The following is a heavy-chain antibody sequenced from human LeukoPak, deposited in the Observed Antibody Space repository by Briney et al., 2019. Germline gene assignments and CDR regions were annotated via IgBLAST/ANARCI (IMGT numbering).Heavy chain of an antibody. J-gene: IGHJ4*02. Sequence: SETLSLTCTVSGGSISSGSYYWSWIRQPAGKGLEWIGRIYTSGSTNYNPSLKSRVTTSVDTSKNQFSLKLSSVTAADTAVYYCARGSAEAAMVRGYYFDYWGQGTLVTVSS. CDR3: ARGSAEAAMVRGYYFDY. CDR2: IYTSGST. D-gene: IGHD3-10*01. V-gene: IGHV4-61*02. CDR1: GGSISSGSYY.